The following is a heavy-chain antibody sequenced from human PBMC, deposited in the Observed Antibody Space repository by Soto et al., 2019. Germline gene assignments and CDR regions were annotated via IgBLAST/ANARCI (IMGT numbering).Heavy chain of an antibody. Sequence: QVQLVESGGGVVQPGRSLRLSCAASGFTFSSYGMHWVRQAPGKGLEWVAVISYDGSNKYYADSVKGRFTISRDNSKNMLYLQMTSMRAEDTAVYYCATDRIAADGTGLDYWGQGTLVNCSS. J-gene: IGHJ4*02. CDR1: GFTFSSYG. CDR3: ATDRIAADGTGLDY. V-gene: IGHV3-30*03. CDR2: ISYDGSNK. D-gene: IGHD6-13*01.